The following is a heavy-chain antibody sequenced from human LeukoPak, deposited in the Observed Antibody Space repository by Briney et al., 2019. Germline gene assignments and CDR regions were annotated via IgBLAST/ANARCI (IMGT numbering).Heavy chain of an antibody. CDR3: VRDLSPVSDRNVWYDALDI. J-gene: IGHJ3*02. CDR1: GFSFTSSW. V-gene: IGHV3-7*01. Sequence: GGSLRLFCVASGFSFTSSWMTWVRQAPGKGLEWVANIAGDESQKRYMDSVKGRFTISRDNAKNSLYLQLNSLRAEDTAIYYCVRDLSPVSDRNVWYDALDIWGQGTMVTVSS. CDR2: IAGDESQK. D-gene: IGHD1-1*01.